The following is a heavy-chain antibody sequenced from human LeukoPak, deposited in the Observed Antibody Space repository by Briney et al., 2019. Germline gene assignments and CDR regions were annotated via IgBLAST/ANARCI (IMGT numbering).Heavy chain of an antibody. CDR3: AKGDYYDSSGYYSH. Sequence: PGGSLRLSCAASGFTFSSYAMSWVRQAPGKGLEWVSAISGSGGSTYYADSVKGRFTISRDNSKNTLYLQMNSLRAEDMAVYYCAKGDYYDSSGYYSHWGQGTLVTVSS. CDR2: ISGSGGST. CDR1: GFTFSSYA. V-gene: IGHV3-23*01. J-gene: IGHJ4*02. D-gene: IGHD3-22*01.